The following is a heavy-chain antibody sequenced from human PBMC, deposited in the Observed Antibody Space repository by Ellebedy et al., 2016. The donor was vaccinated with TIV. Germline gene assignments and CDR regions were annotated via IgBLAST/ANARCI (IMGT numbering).Heavy chain of an antibody. CDR2: INPSGGPP. CDR3: GRATPRYFDVVTGYGLVDF. V-gene: IGHV1-46*01. J-gene: IGHJ4*02. D-gene: IGHD3-9*01. Sequence: AASVKVSCKASGYTFRNHYLNWVRQAPGQGLEWMGVINPSGGPPRYAQKFQGRVTLTTDTSTSAVYMELSTLNSEDTAVYYCGRATPRYFDVVTGYGLVDFWGLGTLVAVSS. CDR1: GYTFRNHY.